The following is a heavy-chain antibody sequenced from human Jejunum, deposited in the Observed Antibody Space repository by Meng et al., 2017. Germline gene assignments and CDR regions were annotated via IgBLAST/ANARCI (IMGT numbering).Heavy chain of an antibody. J-gene: IGHJ4*02. CDR2: IHYIGSA. D-gene: IGHD3-22*01. CDR1: GGSISSDDYY. V-gene: IGHV4-30-4*01. Sequence: QVQLQESGPGLVKPSQTLSLTRPVPGGSISSDDYYWGWLRQPPGKGLEWIGYIHYIGSAFYHPALKSRATVSVDTSKNQFSLELKSVTAADTALYYCARERWEDYESRGFDSWGQGTLVTVSS. CDR3: ARERWEDYESRGFDS.